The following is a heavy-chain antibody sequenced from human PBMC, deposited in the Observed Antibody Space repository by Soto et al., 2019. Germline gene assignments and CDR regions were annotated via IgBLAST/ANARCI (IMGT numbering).Heavy chain of an antibody. CDR1: GVTFRGSA. V-gene: IGHV3-73*02. CDR2: IRTKANRYAT. Sequence: EVQLVESVGGLVRPGESLKLSCAASGVTFRGSAMHWVRQASGKGLEWVGRIRTKANRYATAYAASVQGRFTISRDDSKSTAYLQMNSLKTEDTAVCYCTGSLLAYCSGGKCHTDYYYYGMDVWGPGTAVTVSS. CDR3: TGSLLAYCSGGKCHTDYYYYGMDV. J-gene: IGHJ6*02. D-gene: IGHD2-15*01.